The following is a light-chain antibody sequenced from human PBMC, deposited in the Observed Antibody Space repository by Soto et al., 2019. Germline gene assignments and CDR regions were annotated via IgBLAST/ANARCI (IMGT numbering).Light chain of an antibody. CDR2: DAS. J-gene: IGKJ4*01. CDR3: QQRITWPLT. CDR1: QSISSH. Sequence: EIVLTQSPATLSLSPGERAALSCRATQSISSHLAWYQQKPGQAPRLLIYDASNRATGIPARFSGSGSGTDFTLTISSLEPEDFAVYYCQQRITWPLTFGGGTKVEIK. V-gene: IGKV3-11*01.